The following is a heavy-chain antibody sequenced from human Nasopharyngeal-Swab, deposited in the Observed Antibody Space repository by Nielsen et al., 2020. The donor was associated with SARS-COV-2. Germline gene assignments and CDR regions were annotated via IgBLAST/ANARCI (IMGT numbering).Heavy chain of an antibody. CDR2: INPSGGGA. D-gene: IGHD3-10*01. V-gene: IGHV1-46*01. CDR3: ARDRYGSGSFLGY. J-gene: IGHJ4*02. Sequence: ASVKVSCKASGYSFTSYHMYWVRQAPGQGLEWMGIINPSGGGATYAQRFQGKVTMTRDTSTSTVFMELSSLKSEDTAVYYCARDRYGSGSFLGYWGQGTLVTVSS. CDR1: GYSFTSYH.